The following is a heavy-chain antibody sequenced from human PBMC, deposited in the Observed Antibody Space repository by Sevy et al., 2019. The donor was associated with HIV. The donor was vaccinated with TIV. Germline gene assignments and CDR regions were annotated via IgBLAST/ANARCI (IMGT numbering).Heavy chain of an antibody. CDR1: GGTFDTYT. V-gene: IGHV1-69*13. CDR3: ARDRDITFGGGDAFDI. CDR2: IIPMFDTE. D-gene: IGHD3-16*01. Sequence: ASVKVSCKASGGTFDTYTISWLRQAPGQGLEWMGGIIPMFDTENYAQKFQGRVTITGDDSTNTAYMDRSSLRSEDSAVYYCARDRDITFGGGDAFDIWGQGTMVTVSS. J-gene: IGHJ3*02.